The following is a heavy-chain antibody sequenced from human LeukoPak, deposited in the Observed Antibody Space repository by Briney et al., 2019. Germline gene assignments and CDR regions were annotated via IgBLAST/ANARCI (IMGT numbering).Heavy chain of an antibody. CDR3: ARHKKGETAMVSFDY. V-gene: IGHV5-51*01. Sequence: GESLKISCKGSGYRFTSYWIGWVRQMPGKGLEWMGIIFAGDSDVKYSPSFQGQVTISADKSLSTAYLQWSSLKASDSAMYYCARHKKGETAMVSFDYWGQGTLVTVSS. D-gene: IGHD5-18*01. J-gene: IGHJ4*02. CDR2: IFAGDSDV. CDR1: GYRFTSYW.